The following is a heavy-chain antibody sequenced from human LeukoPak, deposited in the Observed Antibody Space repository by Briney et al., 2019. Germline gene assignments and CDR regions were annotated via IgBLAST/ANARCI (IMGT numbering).Heavy chain of an antibody. V-gene: IGHV5-51*01. CDR3: ARYEYSSSSGNWFDP. Sequence: GESLKISCKGSGYSFTSYWIGWVRQMPGKGLEWMGIIYPGDSDTRYSPPFQGQVTISTDKSISTAYLQWSSLKASDTAMYYCARYEYSSSSGNWFDPWGQGTLVTVSS. CDR2: IYPGDSDT. D-gene: IGHD6-6*01. CDR1: GYSFTSYW. J-gene: IGHJ5*02.